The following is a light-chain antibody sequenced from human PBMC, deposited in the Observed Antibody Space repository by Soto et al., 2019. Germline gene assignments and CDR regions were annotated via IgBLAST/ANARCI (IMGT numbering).Light chain of an antibody. CDR2: GAS. Sequence: EIVLTQSPGTLSLSPGERATLSCRASQSVSSSYLAWYQQKPGQAPRLLIYGASSRATGIPDRLSGSGSGTDFTLTISRLEPEDCAVYYCQQYGSSPFTFGPGTKVDIK. CDR1: QSVSSSY. V-gene: IGKV3-20*01. CDR3: QQYGSSPFT. J-gene: IGKJ3*01.